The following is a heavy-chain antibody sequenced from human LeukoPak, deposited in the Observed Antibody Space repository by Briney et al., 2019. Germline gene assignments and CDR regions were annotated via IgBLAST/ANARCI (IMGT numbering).Heavy chain of an antibody. CDR3: ARETIDEAAGIDY. V-gene: IGHV3-33*01. Sequence: PGRSLRLSCAASGFTFSGYGMHWVRQAPGKGLEWVAVVWLDGSNEYYADSVKGRFTISRDNSKNTLYLQMNSLRAEDTAVYYCARETIDEAAGIDYWGQGTLVTVSS. CDR1: GFTFSGYG. J-gene: IGHJ4*02. CDR2: VWLDGSNE. D-gene: IGHD6-13*01.